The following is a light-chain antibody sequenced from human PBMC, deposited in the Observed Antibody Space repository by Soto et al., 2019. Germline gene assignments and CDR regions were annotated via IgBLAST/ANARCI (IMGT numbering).Light chain of an antibody. Sequence: DIVMTQSPLSLPVAPGEPASISCRSSQSLLHSNGDTYLTWFLQKPGQSPQLLFFLGSNRASGVPERFRGSGSGTDFTLQISRVEAEDVGLYYRRHVIQAPWTFGQGTKVEI. CDR1: QSLLHSNGDTY. V-gene: IGKV2-28*01. J-gene: IGKJ1*01. CDR2: LGS. CDR3: RHVIQAPWT.